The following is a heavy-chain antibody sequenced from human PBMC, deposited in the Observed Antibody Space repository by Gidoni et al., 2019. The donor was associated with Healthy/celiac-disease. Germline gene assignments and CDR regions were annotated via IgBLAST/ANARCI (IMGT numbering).Heavy chain of an antibody. J-gene: IGHJ6*02. D-gene: IGHD6-19*01. CDR1: GSTFTSYD. Sequence: QVQLVQSGAEVKKPGASVKVSCKASGSTFTSYDINWVRQATGQGLEWMGWMNPNSGNTGYAQKFQGRVTMTRNTSISTAYMELSSLISEDTAVYYCARGKQWLQRWGMDVWGQGTTVTVSS. CDR3: ARGKQWLQRWGMDV. V-gene: IGHV1-8*01. CDR2: MNPNSGNT.